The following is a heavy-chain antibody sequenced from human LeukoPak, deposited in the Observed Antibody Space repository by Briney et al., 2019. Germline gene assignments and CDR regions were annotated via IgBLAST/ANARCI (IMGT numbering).Heavy chain of an antibody. V-gene: IGHV4-59*12. CDR3: ARASAGGYTAYYFDY. Sequence: SETLSLTCSVSGGSIRSYFWNWIRQSPGRGLEWIGYFYYGGSNKYNPSLKSRVTISVDTSKNQFSLKLSSVTAADTAVYYCARASAGGYTAYYFDYWGQGTLVTVSS. D-gene: IGHD3-22*01. J-gene: IGHJ4*02. CDR2: FYYGGSN. CDR1: GGSIRSYF.